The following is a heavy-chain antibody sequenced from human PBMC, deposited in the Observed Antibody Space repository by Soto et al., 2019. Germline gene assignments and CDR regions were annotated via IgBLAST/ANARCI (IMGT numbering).Heavy chain of an antibody. J-gene: IGHJ5*02. V-gene: IGHV3-30-3*01. CDR3: ARSVFP. CDR2: ISYDGSNK. CDR1: GFTFSNYA. Sequence: GGSLRLSCAASGFTFSNYALHWVRQAPGKGLEWVLIISYDGSNKYYADSVEGRFTISRDNSKNTLYLQMNSLTAEDTAVYYCARSVFPWGRGTLVTVSS.